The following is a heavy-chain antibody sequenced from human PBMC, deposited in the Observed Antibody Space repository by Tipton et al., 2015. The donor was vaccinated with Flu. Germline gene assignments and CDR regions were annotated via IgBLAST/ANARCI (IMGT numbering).Heavy chain of an antibody. J-gene: IGHJ6*02. CDR1: GFTVSTNY. Sequence: SLRLSCEASGFTVSTNYMGWVRQAPGKGLEWVSVIYRGDRTHYADAVKGRFTTARDNSKNTLYVQMNILRVEDTAVYYCARVREADYAYGMDVWGQGTTVTVSS. CDR2: IYRGDRT. CDR3: ARVREADYAYGMDV. V-gene: IGHV3-53*01. D-gene: IGHD3-16*01.